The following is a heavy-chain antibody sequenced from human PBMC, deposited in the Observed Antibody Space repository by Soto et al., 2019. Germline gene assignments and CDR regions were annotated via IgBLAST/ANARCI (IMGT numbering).Heavy chain of an antibody. CDR2: IIPLFSTT. Sequence: QVELVQSGAEVKKPGSSVRVSCKASGGAFNNYGFTWVRQASGQGLEWMGQIIPLFSTTHYAQKFQGRVSITADGSTSTVHMELSSLTSEDTAVCYGARGGNLRSSYGDLDYWGQGSRVMVSS. CDR3: ARGGNLRSSYGDLDY. CDR1: GGAFNNYG. D-gene: IGHD6-6*01. V-gene: IGHV1-69*01. J-gene: IGHJ4*02.